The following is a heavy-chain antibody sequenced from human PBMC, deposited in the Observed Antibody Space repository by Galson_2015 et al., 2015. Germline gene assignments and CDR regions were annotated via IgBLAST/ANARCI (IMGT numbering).Heavy chain of an antibody. D-gene: IGHD4-11*01. Sequence: SLRLSCAASGFTFSSYGMHWVRQAPGKGLEWVAVISYDGSNKYYADSVKGRFTTSRDNSKNTLYLQMNSLRAEDTAVYYCAKDPSTYSNVHQPYYFDYWGQGTLVTVSS. CDR3: AKDPSTYSNVHQPYYFDY. V-gene: IGHV3-30*18. CDR1: GFTFSSYG. CDR2: ISYDGSNK. J-gene: IGHJ4*02.